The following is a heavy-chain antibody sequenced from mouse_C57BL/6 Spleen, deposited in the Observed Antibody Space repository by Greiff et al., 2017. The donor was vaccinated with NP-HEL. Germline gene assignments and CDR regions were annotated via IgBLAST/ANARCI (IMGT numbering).Heavy chain of an antibody. Sequence: QVQLQQPGAELVRPGSSVKLSCKASGYTFTSYWMDWVKQRPGQGLEWIGNIYPSDSETHYNQKFKDKATLTVDKSSSTAYMQLSSLTSEDSAVFFCARGGYTNNENIDYWGQGTTLTVSS. J-gene: IGHJ2*01. D-gene: IGHD1-1*01. V-gene: IGHV1-61*01. CDR2: IYPSDSET. CDR1: GYTFTSYW. CDR3: ARGGYTNNENIDY.